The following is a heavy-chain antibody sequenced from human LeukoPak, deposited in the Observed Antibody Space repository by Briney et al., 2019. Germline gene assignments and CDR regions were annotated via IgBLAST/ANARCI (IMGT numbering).Heavy chain of an antibody. CDR3: AKEADYYDSSGYFDY. D-gene: IGHD3-22*01. CDR1: GFTFSSYA. CDR2: IGASGGST. Sequence: PGGSLRLSCATSGFTFSSYAMSWVRQAPGKGLEWVSGIGASGGSTYYADSVKGRFTISRDNSKNTLYLQMNSLRAEDTAVYYCAKEADYYDSSGYFDYWGQGTLVTVSS. V-gene: IGHV3-23*01. J-gene: IGHJ4*02.